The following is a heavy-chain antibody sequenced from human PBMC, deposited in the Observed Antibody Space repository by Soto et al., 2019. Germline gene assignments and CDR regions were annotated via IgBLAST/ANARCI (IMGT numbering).Heavy chain of an antibody. Sequence: PGGSLRLSCAASGFTFSSYAMSWVRQAPGKGLELVSAISGSGGSTYYADSVKGRFTISRDNSKNTLYLQMNSLRAEDTAVYYCAKDEEGDYDSSSWGQGTLVTVSS. J-gene: IGHJ4*02. D-gene: IGHD4-17*01. V-gene: IGHV3-23*01. CDR1: GFTFSSYA. CDR2: ISGSGGST. CDR3: AKDEEGDYDSSS.